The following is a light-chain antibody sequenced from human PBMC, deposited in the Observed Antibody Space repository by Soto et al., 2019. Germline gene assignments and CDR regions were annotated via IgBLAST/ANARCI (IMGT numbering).Light chain of an antibody. J-gene: IGKJ2*01. Sequence: EIVLTQSPGTLSLSPGERATLSCRASQRVTGNYLAWYQQKYGQAPRLLIYGASSRATGIPDRFSGSGSGTDFTLIISRLEPEDFAVYYCQQYAGSMYTFGQGTKLEIK. CDR1: QRVTGNY. V-gene: IGKV3-20*01. CDR3: QQYAGSMYT. CDR2: GAS.